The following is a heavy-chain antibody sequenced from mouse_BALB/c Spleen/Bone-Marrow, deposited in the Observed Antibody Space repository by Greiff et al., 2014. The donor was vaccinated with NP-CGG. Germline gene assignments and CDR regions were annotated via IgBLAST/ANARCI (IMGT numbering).Heavy chain of an antibody. J-gene: IGHJ2*01. CDR1: GFTFSSFG. D-gene: IGHD1-1*01. V-gene: IGHV5-17*02. CDR2: ISSGSSTI. Sequence: VQLQQSGGGLVQPGGSRKLSCAASGFTFSSFGMHWVRQAPETGLEWVAYISSGSSTIYYADSVKGRFTISRDNPKNTLFLQMTSLRSEDTAMYYCAREGLLLIDYWGQGTTLTVSS. CDR3: AREGLLLIDY.